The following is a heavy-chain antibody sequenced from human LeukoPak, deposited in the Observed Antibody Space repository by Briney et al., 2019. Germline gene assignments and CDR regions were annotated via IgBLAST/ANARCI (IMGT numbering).Heavy chain of an antibody. CDR2: IYHSGST. D-gene: IGHD3-10*01. V-gene: IGHV4-38-2*01. CDR1: GYSISSGYY. CDR3: ARAEYGSGSYYDGLFLLYYFDY. Sequence: SETLSLTCAVSGYSISSGYYWGWIRQPSGKGLEWIGSIYHSGSTYYNPSLKSRVTISVDTSKNQFSLKLSSVTAADTAVYYCARAEYGSGSYYDGLFLLYYFDYWGQGTLVTVSS. J-gene: IGHJ4*02.